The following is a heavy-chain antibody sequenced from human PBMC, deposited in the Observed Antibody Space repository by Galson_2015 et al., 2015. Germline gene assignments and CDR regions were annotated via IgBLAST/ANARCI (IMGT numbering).Heavy chain of an antibody. D-gene: IGHD6-19*01. Sequence: SLRLSCAASGFAFSSYGMHWVRQAPGRGLQWVSIIWYDGSNKYYADSVKGRFTISRDNSKNTLFLQMNSLRAEDTAAYYCARAAGSGGWFWFDPWGQGTLVTVSS. J-gene: IGHJ5*02. CDR3: ARAAGSGGWFWFDP. V-gene: IGHV3-33*01. CDR1: GFAFSSYG. CDR2: IWYDGSNK.